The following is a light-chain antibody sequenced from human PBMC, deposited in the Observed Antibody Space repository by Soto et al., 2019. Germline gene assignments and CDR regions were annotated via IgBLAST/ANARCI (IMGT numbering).Light chain of an antibody. Sequence: SYELTQPPSVSVSPGQTASITCSGDKLGNKYACWYQQKPGQSPVMVIYQDIKRPSGIPERFSGSNSGNTATLTISGTQAMDEADYYCQAWDRSTVVFGGGTKLTFL. CDR1: KLGNKY. CDR3: QAWDRSTVV. V-gene: IGLV3-1*01. CDR2: QDI. J-gene: IGLJ2*01.